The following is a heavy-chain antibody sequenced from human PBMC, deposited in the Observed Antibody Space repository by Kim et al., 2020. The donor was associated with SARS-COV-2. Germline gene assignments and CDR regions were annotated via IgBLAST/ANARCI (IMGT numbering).Heavy chain of an antibody. Sequence: SVKGRFTISRDNSKNTLYLQMNSLRAEDTAVFYCARAVPGIAAAGALDYWGQGTLVTVSS. V-gene: IGHV3-30*07. J-gene: IGHJ4*02. CDR3: ARAVPGIAAAGALDY. D-gene: IGHD6-13*01.